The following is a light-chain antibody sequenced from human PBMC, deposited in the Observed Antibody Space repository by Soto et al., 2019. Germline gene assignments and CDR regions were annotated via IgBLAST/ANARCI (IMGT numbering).Light chain of an antibody. CDR2: DVS. CDR3: SSYTSSSTLRGV. J-gene: IGLJ1*01. Sequence: QSALTQPASVSGSPGQSITISCTGTSSDVGGYNYVSWYQQDPGKAPKLMIYDVSNRPSGVSNRFSGSKSGNTASLTISGLQAEDEADYYCSSYTSSSTLRGVFGTGTKLTVL. V-gene: IGLV2-14*01. CDR1: SSDVGGYNY.